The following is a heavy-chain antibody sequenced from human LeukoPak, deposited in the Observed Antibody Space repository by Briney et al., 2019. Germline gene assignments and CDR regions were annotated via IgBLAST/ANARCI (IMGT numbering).Heavy chain of an antibody. CDR1: GFTFSTYG. Sequence: GGSLRLSCATSGFTFSTYGIHWVRQAPGKGLEWVAAIWPDGSYKYYADSVKGRFTISRDNSKNTLYLQMNSLRAEDTAVYYCAKGDIAAAGNWFDPWGQGTLVTVSS. CDR3: AKGDIAAAGNWFDP. J-gene: IGHJ5*02. CDR2: IWPDGSYK. D-gene: IGHD6-13*01. V-gene: IGHV3-33*06.